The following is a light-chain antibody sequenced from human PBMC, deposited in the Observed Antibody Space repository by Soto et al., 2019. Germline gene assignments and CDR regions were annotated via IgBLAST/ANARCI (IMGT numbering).Light chain of an antibody. V-gene: IGLV1-40*01. Sequence: QSVLTQPPSVSEAPGQRVTISCTGSSSNIGAGYDVHWYQQLPGTAPKLLIYGNSNRPSGVPDRFSGSKSGTSASLAITGLQAEDEADYYCQSYDSSLSGVLFGGGTKLTVL. CDR3: QSYDSSLSGVL. CDR2: GNS. CDR1: SSNIGAGYD. J-gene: IGLJ2*01.